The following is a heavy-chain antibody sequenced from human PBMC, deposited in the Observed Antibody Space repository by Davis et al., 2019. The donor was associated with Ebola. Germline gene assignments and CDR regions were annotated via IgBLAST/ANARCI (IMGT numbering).Heavy chain of an antibody. V-gene: IGHV4-31*03. CDR1: GGPISSGGYY. CDR3: ARSYDFWSGYWFDP. Sequence: MPSETLSLTCTVSGGPISSGGYYWSWIRQHPGKGLEWIGYIYYSGSTYYNPSLKSRVTISVDTSKNQFSLKLSSVTAADTAVYYCARSYDFWSGYWFDPWGQGTLVTVSS. D-gene: IGHD3-3*01. J-gene: IGHJ5*02. CDR2: IYYSGST.